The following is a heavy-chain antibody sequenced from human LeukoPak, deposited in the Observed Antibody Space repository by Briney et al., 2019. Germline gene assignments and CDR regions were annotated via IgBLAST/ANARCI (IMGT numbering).Heavy chain of an antibody. CDR2: IGSSSTSI. J-gene: IGHJ4*02. CDR1: GFTFSTYS. Sequence: GGSLRLSCAASGFTFSTYSMNWVRQAPGKGLEWVSSIGSSSTSIYYADSVKGRFTISRDNAENSLYLQMHNLRAEDTAVYYCAREGIQQDFDYRGQGTLVTVSS. CDR3: AREGIQQDFDY. V-gene: IGHV3-21*01. D-gene: IGHD2-2*01.